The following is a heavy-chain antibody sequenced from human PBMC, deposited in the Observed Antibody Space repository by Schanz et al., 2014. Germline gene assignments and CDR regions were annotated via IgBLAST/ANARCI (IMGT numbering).Heavy chain of an antibody. V-gene: IGHV3-30-3*01. J-gene: IGHJ3*02. CDR2: ISYDGVNT. D-gene: IGHD3-10*01. Sequence: QVQLVESGGGVVQPGGSLRLSCAASGFPFSSYALHWVRQAPGKGLEWVAVISYDGVNTYYADSVKGRFTISRDNSKNSVSLQMDSLRPEDTAVYFCARGIITMVRGGDVGAFDIWGQGTMVTVSS. CDR1: GFPFSSYA. CDR3: ARGIITMVRGGDVGAFDI.